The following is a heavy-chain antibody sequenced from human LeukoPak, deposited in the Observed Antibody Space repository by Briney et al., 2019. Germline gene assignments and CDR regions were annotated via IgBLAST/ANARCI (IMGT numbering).Heavy chain of an antibody. Sequence: PGGSLRLSCATSGFTFSGSAMHWVRQAPGKGLVWVSRINSDGSSTSYADSVKGRFTISRDNAKNTLYLQMNSLRAEDTAVYYCAKDIRERGYAAFWGQGTLVIVSS. CDR2: INSDGSST. CDR1: GFTFSGSA. CDR3: AKDIRERGYAAF. J-gene: IGHJ4*02. V-gene: IGHV3-74*01. D-gene: IGHD3-22*01.